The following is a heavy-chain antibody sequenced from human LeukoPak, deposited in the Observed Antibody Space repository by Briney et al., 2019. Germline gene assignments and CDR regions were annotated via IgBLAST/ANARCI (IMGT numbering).Heavy chain of an antibody. V-gene: IGHV3-30*18. CDR3: AKPYDRSGFYFDY. J-gene: IGHJ4*02. Sequence: GGSLRLSCAASGITFSTYGMHWVRQAPGKGLEWVAVISFDGNNKYYADSVKGRFTTSRDNSKNTLYLQMNSLRAEDTAVYYCAKPYDRSGFYFDYWGQGTLVTVSS. D-gene: IGHD3-22*01. CDR1: GITFSTYG. CDR2: ISFDGNNK.